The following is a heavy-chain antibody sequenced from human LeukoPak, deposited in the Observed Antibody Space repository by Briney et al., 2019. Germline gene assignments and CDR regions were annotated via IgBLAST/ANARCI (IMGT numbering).Heavy chain of an antibody. CDR3: ARGSRREQYAYYYYYMDV. V-gene: IGHV4-34*01. D-gene: IGHD1/OR15-1a*01. J-gene: IGHJ6*03. CDR2: INHSGST. Sequence: SETLSLTCAVYGGSFSGYYWSWIRQPPGKGLEWIGEINHSGSTNYNPSLKSRVTISVDTSKNQFSLKLSSVTAADTAVYYCARGSRREQYAYYYYYMDVWGKGTTVTVSS. CDR1: GGSFSGYY.